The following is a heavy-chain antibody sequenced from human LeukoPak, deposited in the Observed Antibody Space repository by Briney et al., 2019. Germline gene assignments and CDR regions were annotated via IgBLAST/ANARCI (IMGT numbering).Heavy chain of an antibody. CDR3: ARDLIERFGEFYYGMDV. J-gene: IGHJ6*02. V-gene: IGHV4-31*03. CDR1: GGSISSGGYY. Sequence: SETLSLTCTVSGGSISSGGYYWSWIRQHPGKGLAWIGYIYYSGSTYYNPSLKSRVTISVDTSKNQFSLKLSSVTAADTAVYYCARDLIERFGEFYYGMDVWGQGTTVTVSS. D-gene: IGHD3-10*01. CDR2: IYYSGST.